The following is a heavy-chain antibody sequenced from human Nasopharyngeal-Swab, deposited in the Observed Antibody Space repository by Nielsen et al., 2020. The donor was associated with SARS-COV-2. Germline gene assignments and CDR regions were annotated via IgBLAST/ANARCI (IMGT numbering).Heavy chain of an antibody. V-gene: IGHV3-74*01. CDR1: GCTFSSYW. J-gene: IGHJ4*02. CDR2: INSDGSST. Sequence: GESLKISCAASGCTFSSYWMQWVRQAPGKGLVWVSRINSDGSSTSYADSVKGRFTISRDNAKKTLYLQMNSLRAEDTAVYYCARYSSSWGFFDFWGQGTLVTFSS. D-gene: IGHD6-13*01. CDR3: ARYSSSWGFFDF.